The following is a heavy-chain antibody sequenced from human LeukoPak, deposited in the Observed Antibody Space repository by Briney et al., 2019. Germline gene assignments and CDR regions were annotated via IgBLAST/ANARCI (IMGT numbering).Heavy chain of an antibody. J-gene: IGHJ4*02. V-gene: IGHV1-8*01. Sequence: GASVKVSCKASGYTFTSYDINRVRQATGQGLEWMGWMNPNSGNTGYAQKFQGRVTMTRNTSISTACMELSSLRSEDTAVYYCAITPDYRTGYYFDYWGQGTLVTVSS. D-gene: IGHD4-11*01. CDR3: AITPDYRTGYYFDY. CDR2: MNPNSGNT. CDR1: GYTFTSYD.